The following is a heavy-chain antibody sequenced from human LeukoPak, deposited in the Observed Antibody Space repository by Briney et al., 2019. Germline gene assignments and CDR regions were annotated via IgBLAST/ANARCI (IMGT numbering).Heavy chain of an antibody. CDR2: IYYSGST. D-gene: IGHD2/OR15-2a*01. CDR1: GGSISSYY. Sequence: SETLSLTCTVSGGSISSYYWSWIRQPPGKGLEWIGYIYYSGSTNYNPSLKSRVTISVETSKNQFSLKLSSVTAADTAVYYCARDLAPRFGTTSNWFDPWGQGTLVTVSS. CDR3: ARDLAPRFGTTSNWFDP. V-gene: IGHV4-59*01. J-gene: IGHJ5*02.